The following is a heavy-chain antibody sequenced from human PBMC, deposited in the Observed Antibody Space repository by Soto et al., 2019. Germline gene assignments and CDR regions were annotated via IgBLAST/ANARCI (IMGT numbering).Heavy chain of an antibody. CDR2: IIPIFGTA. Sequence: SVKVSCKASGGTFSSYAISWVRQAPGQGLEWMGGIIPIFGTANYAQKFQGRVTITADESTSTAYMELSSLRSEDTAAYYCARVDYDILTGNMDVWGQGTTVTVSS. D-gene: IGHD3-9*01. CDR3: ARVDYDILTGNMDV. J-gene: IGHJ6*02. V-gene: IGHV1-69*13. CDR1: GGTFSSYA.